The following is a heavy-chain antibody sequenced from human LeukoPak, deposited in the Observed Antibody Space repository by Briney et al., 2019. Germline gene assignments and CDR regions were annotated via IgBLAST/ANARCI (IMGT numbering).Heavy chain of an antibody. CDR1: GFTFDDYT. Sequence: GGSLRLSCAASGFTFDDYTMHWVRQAPGKGLEWVSLISWDGGSTYYADSVKGRFTISRDNSKNSLYLQMNSLRTEDTALYYCAKDSEPGHYYYYMDVWGKGTTVTVSS. D-gene: IGHD1-26*01. V-gene: IGHV3-43*01. CDR3: AKDSEPGHYYYYMDV. CDR2: ISWDGGST. J-gene: IGHJ6*03.